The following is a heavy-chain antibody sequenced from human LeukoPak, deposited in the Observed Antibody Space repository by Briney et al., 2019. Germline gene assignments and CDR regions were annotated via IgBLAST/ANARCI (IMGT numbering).Heavy chain of an antibody. CDR3: ARWGLLWFGETNAFDI. J-gene: IGHJ3*02. Sequence: SETQSLTCTVSGGSISSYYWSWIRQPAGKGLEWIGRIYTSGSTNYNPSLKSRVTMSVDTSKNQFSLKLSSVTAADTAVYYCARWGLLWFGETNAFDIWGQGTMVTVSS. D-gene: IGHD3-10*01. V-gene: IGHV4-4*07. CDR2: IYTSGST. CDR1: GGSISSYY.